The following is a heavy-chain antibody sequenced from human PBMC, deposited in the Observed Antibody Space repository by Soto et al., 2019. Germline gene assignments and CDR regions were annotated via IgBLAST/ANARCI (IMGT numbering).Heavy chain of an antibody. D-gene: IGHD5-12*01. V-gene: IGHV1-18*01. Sequence: ASVKVSCKASGYTFTSYGISWVRQAPGQGLEWMGWISAYNGNTNYAQKLQGRVTMTTDTSTSTAYMELRSLRSDDTAVYYCARVRGYSGYDYGVVDYWGQGTLVTVSS. CDR3: ARVRGYSGYDYGVVDY. CDR2: ISAYNGNT. CDR1: GYTFTSYG. J-gene: IGHJ4*02.